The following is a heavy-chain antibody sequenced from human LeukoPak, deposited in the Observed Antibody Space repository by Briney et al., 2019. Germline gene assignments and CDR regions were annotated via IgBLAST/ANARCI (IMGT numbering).Heavy chain of an antibody. CDR2: IKSQTDGGTT. CDR3: TTDRKYYYDSSVYYSRFDY. J-gene: IGHJ4*02. V-gene: IGHV3-15*01. Sequence: GGSLRLSCAASGFTFSNAWMSWVRQAPGKGLEWVGRIKSQTDGGTTDYAAPVKGRFTISRDDSKNTLYLQMNSLKTEDTAVYYCTTDRKYYYDSSVYYSRFDYWGQGTLVTVSS. CDR1: GFTFSNAW. D-gene: IGHD3-22*01.